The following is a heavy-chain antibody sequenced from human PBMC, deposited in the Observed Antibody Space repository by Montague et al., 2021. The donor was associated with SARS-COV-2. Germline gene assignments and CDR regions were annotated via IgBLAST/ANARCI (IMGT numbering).Heavy chain of an antibody. J-gene: IGHJ4*02. CDR1: GFTFSSYA. CDR3: AKSQYYYDSSAFSG. Sequence: SLRLPCAASGFTFSSYAMSWVRQAPGKGLEWVSGISGGGDNTYYADSVKGRFTTSRDDSKNTLYLQMNSLRAEDTAVYYCAKSQYYYDSSAFSGWGQGTLVTVSS. D-gene: IGHD3-22*01. CDR2: ISGGGDNT. V-gene: IGHV3-23*01.